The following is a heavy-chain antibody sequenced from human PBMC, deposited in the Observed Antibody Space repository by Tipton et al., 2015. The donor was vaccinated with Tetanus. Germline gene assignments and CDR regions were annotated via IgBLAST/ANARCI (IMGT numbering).Heavy chain of an antibody. D-gene: IGHD6-13*01. V-gene: IGHV4-59*01. CDR2: ISYSGST. CDR3: ARAGGGSWGNFDY. CDR1: GGSITSYF. Sequence: TLSLTCTVSGGSITSYFYSWVRQPPGKGLEWIGYISYSGSTNYNPSLKSRVTISVDTSKNQFSLKLSSVTAADTAVYYCARAGGGSWGNFDYWGQGTLVTVSS. J-gene: IGHJ4*02.